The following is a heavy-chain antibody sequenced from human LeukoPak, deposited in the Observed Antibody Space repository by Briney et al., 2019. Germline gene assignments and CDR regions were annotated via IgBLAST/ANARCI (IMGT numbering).Heavy chain of an antibody. D-gene: IGHD5-18*01. CDR2: IFHSGST. J-gene: IGHJ4*02. V-gene: IGHV4-59*01. Sequence: SETLSLTCTVSGXSISGYYGDWIRQPPGEGLEWIGNIFHSGSTNYNPSLKSRVTISVDTSKNQFSLKLTSVTAADTAVYFCARGDGYHLVWGQGTLVTVSS. CDR3: ARGDGYHLV. CDR1: GXSISGYY.